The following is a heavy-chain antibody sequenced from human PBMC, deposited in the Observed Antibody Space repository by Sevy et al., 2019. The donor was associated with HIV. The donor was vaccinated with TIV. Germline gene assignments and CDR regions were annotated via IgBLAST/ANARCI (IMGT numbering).Heavy chain of an antibody. CDR3: ARGFPAARYYFDY. CDR2: IKTNSDGGTT. Sequence: GGSLRLSCAASGLTFKDVWMSWVRQGPGKRLEWVGRIKTNSDGGTTDYAAPVKGRFIISRDDSKNTLYLQMNSLRAEDTAVYYCARGFPAARYYFDYWGQGTLVTVSS. J-gene: IGHJ4*02. D-gene: IGHD6-6*01. CDR1: GLTFKDVW. V-gene: IGHV3-15*05.